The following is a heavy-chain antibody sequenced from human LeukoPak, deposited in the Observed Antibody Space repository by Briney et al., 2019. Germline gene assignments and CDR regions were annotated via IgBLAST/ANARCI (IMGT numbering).Heavy chain of an antibody. CDR2: IYYSGST. D-gene: IGHD6-13*01. V-gene: IGHV4-59*01. Sequence: SETLSLTCTVSGGSISSYYWSRIRQPPGKGLEWIGYIYYSGSTNYNPSLKSRVTISVDTSKNQFSLKLSSVTAADTAVYYCARGPYSSSLNWFDPWGQGTLVTVSS. CDR1: GGSISSYY. J-gene: IGHJ5*02. CDR3: ARGPYSSSLNWFDP.